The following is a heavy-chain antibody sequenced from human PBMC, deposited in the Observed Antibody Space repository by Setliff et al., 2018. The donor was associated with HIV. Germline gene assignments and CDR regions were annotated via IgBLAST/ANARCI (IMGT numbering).Heavy chain of an antibody. J-gene: IGHJ3*02. D-gene: IGHD3-22*01. V-gene: IGHV3-30*02. CDR2: IWYDGSNK. CDR1: GFTFSSYG. CDR3: AKGRGDYYDSSGYYPVRDAFDI. Sequence: PGESLRLSCAASGFTFSSYGMHWVRQSPGKGLEWVAVIWYDGSNKYYADSVKGRFTISRDNSRNTLYLQMNSLRAEDTAVYYCAKGRGDYYDSSGYYPVRDAFDIWGQGTMVTVSS.